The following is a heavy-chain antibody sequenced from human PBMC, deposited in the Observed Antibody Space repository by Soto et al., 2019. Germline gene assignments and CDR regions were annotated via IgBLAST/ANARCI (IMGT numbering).Heavy chain of an antibody. J-gene: IGHJ4*02. CDR3: ARADSGYDPLDY. CDR1: GFTFSDYY. V-gene: IGHV3-11*01. CDR2: ISGSGNTI. Sequence: VQLVESGGGLVKPGGSLRLSCAASGFTFSDYYMRWIRQAPGKGLEWLSYISGSGNTIYYADSIKGRFTVSRDNAKSSLYLQMNSLRAEDTAVYYCARADSGYDPLDYWGQGTLVTVSS. D-gene: IGHD5-12*01.